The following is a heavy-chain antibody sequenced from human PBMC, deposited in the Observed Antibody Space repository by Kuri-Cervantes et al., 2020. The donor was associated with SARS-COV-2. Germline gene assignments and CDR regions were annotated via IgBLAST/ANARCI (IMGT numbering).Heavy chain of an antibody. D-gene: IGHD3-3*01. CDR1: GYTFTGYY. Sequence: ASVKVSCKASGYTFTGYYMRWVRRAPGQGLEWMGWINPNSGGTNYAQKFQGWVTMTRETSISTAYMELSRLRPDDTAVYYCARFPKWDYDRLYGMDVWGQGTTVTVSS. V-gene: IGHV1-2*04. CDR2: INPNSGGT. CDR3: ARFPKWDYDRLYGMDV. J-gene: IGHJ6*02.